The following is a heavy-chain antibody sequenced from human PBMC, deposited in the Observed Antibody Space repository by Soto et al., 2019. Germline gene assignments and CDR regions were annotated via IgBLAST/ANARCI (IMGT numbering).Heavy chain of an antibody. CDR3: ARHARYDFWSGTPTFDP. CDR1: GYTFTGYY. V-gene: IGHV1-2*04. CDR2: INPNSGGT. D-gene: IGHD3-3*01. J-gene: IGHJ5*02. Sequence: ASVKVSCKASGYTFTGYYIHWVRQAPGQGLEWMGWINPNSGGTNYAQKFQGWVTMTRDTSISTAYMELSRLRSDDTAVYYCARHARYDFWSGTPTFDPWGQGTLVTVSS.